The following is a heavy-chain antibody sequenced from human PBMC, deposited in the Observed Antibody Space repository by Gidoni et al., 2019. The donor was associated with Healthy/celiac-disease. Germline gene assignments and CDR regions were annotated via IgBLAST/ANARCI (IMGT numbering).Heavy chain of an antibody. Sequence: QLQLQESGPGLVKPSHTLSLTCTVSGCSISSSSYYWGWIRQPPGKGLEWIGSVYYSGSTYYNPSLKSRVTISVDTSKNQFSLKLSSVTAADTAVYYCARRLGGYNRGDAFDIWGQGTMVTVSS. CDR2: VYYSGST. V-gene: IGHV4-39*01. D-gene: IGHD5-12*01. CDR3: ARRLGGYNRGDAFDI. J-gene: IGHJ3*02. CDR1: GCSISSSSYY.